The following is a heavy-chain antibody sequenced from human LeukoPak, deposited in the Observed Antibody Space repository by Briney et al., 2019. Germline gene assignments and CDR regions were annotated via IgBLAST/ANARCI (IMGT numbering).Heavy chain of an antibody. V-gene: IGHV3-48*03. CDR2: ISSSGNSI. D-gene: IGHD3-10*01. J-gene: IGHJ3*02. CDR3: ARDRLGGRVYYDAFDI. CDR1: GFTFSSYE. Sequence: PGGSLRLSCAASGFTFSSYEMNWVRQAPGKGLEQVSYISSSGNSIYYAGSVKGRFTVSRDNAESSLYLQMNSLSAEDTAVYYCARDRLGGRVYYDAFDIWGQGTMVTVSS.